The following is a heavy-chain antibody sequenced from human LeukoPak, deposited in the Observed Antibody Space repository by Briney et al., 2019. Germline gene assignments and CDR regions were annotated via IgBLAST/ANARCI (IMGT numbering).Heavy chain of an antibody. D-gene: IGHD3-10*01. V-gene: IGHV3-23*01. CDR1: GFTFSSYA. Sequence: QSGGSLRLSCAASGFTFSSYAMSWVRQAPGKGLEWVSAISGSGGSTYYADSVKGRFTISRDNSKNTLYLQMNSLRAEDTAVYYCVKDVPYGSGSYYSGWSDAFDIWGQGTMVTVSS. CDR2: ISGSGGST. J-gene: IGHJ3*02. CDR3: VKDVPYGSGSYYSGWSDAFDI.